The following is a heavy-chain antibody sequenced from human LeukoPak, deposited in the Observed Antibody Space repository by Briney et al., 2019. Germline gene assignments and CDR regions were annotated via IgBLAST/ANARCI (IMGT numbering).Heavy chain of an antibody. Sequence: GGSLRLSCAASGFTFDDYAMHWVRQAPGKGLERVSGISWNSGSIGYADSVKGRFTISRDNAKNSLYLQMNSLRAEDTALYYCAKGARGYSYGYVLDYWGQGTLVTVSS. CDR2: ISWNSGSI. CDR3: AKGARGYSYGYVLDY. V-gene: IGHV3-9*01. D-gene: IGHD5-18*01. J-gene: IGHJ4*02. CDR1: GFTFDDYA.